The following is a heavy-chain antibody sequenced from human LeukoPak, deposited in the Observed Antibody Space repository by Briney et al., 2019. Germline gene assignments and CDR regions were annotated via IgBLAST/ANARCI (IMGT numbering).Heavy chain of an antibody. CDR2: IRYDGSNK. V-gene: IGHV3-30*02. CDR1: GFTFSSYG. Sequence: GGSLRLSCAASGFTFSSYGMHWVRQAPGKGLEWVAFIRYDGSNKYYADSVKGRFTISRDNSKNTLYLQMNNLRAEDTAVYYCASQSYARFDPWGQGTLVTVSS. D-gene: IGHD3-16*01. CDR3: ASQSYARFDP. J-gene: IGHJ5*02.